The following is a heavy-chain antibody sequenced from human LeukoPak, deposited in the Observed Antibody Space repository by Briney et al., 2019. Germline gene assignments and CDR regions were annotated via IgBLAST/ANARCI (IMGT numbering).Heavy chain of an antibody. CDR3: ASLYKIDCSSTSCYTGDY. D-gene: IGHD2-2*01. Sequence: ASVKVSCKASGYTFTGYYMHWVRQAPGQGLEWMGWINPNSGGTNYAQKFQGRVTMTRDTSISTAYMELSRLRSDDTAVYYCASLYKIDCSSTSCYTGDYWGQGTLVTVSS. CDR1: GYTFTGYY. J-gene: IGHJ4*02. V-gene: IGHV1-2*02. CDR2: INPNSGGT.